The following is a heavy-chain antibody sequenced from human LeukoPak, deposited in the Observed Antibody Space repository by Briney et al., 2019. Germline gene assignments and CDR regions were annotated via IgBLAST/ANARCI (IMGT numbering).Heavy chain of an antibody. Sequence: PGTSLRLSCAASGFTFSRYSMNWVRQAPGKGLRWDSAISADGGSTYYADSVKGRFAISRDNSKNTLHLQMHTLGAEDTAVYYCAQGVTSTSIQPVFWGRGTLVTVSS. CDR2: ISADGGST. V-gene: IGHV3-23*01. J-gene: IGHJ2*01. CDR3: AQGVTSTSIQPVF. CDR1: GFTFSRYS. D-gene: IGHD5-18*01.